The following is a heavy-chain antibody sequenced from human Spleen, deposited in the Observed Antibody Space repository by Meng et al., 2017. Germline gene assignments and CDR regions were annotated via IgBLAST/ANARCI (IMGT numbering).Heavy chain of an antibody. CDR2: INHSGST. V-gene: IGHV4-34*01. D-gene: IGHD6-6*01. Sequence: GSLRLSCAVYGESFSGYYWSWIRQTHGKGLEWIGEINHSGSTNYNSYLKSRGIISVYPSKIQFFLRLTSLTAADTAIYYCARGPPTNSTAGPWRRWFDSWGQGTQVTVSS. CDR3: ARGPPTNSTAGPWRRWFDS. J-gene: IGHJ5*01. CDR1: GESFSGYY.